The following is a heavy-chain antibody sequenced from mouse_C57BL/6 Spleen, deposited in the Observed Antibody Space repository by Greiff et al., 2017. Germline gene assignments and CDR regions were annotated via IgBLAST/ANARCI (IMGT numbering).Heavy chain of an antibody. CDR3: ARGHGSYYFDY. CDR2: IYPGDGDT. D-gene: IGHD1-1*01. Sequence: VQLQQSGAELVKPGASVKISCKASGYAFSSYWMNWVKQRPGKGLEWIGQIYPGDGDTNYNGKFKGKATLTADKSSSTAYMQLSSLTAEDAAVYFCARGHGSYYFDYWGQGTTLTVSS. V-gene: IGHV1-80*01. CDR1: GYAFSSYW. J-gene: IGHJ2*01.